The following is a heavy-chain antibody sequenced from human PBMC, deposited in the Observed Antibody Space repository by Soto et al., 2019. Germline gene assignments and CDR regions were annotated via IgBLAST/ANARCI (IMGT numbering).Heavy chain of an antibody. J-gene: IGHJ4*02. CDR1: GFTFSTYA. V-gene: IGHV3-23*01. CDR3: AKEGPLRRTNFDY. Sequence: PGGSLRLSCAASGFTFSTYAMSWVRQAPGKGLEWVSAITGGGDSTSYADSVKGRFTIYRDNSKSTLYLQMNSLTVEDTAIYYCAKEGPLRRTNFDYWGQGTLVTVSS. CDR2: ITGGGDST.